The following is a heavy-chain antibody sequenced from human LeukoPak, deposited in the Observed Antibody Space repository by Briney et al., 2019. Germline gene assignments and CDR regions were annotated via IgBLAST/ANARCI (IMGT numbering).Heavy chain of an antibody. Sequence: GGSLRLSCAASGFTFSSYGMSWVRQAPGKGLEWVSAISGSGGSTYYADSVKGRFTISRDNSKNTLYLQMNSLRAEDTAVYYCAKSLAHYYYYMDVWGKGTTVTISS. J-gene: IGHJ6*03. CDR3: AKSLAHYYYYMDV. CDR1: GFTFSSYG. V-gene: IGHV3-23*01. D-gene: IGHD1-1*01. CDR2: ISGSGGST.